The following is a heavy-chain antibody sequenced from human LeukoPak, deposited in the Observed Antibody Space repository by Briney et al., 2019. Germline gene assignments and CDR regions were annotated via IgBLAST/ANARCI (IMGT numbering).Heavy chain of an antibody. D-gene: IGHD2-21*01. CDR3: AKDRETFSSYGYFDY. Sequence: GGSLRLSCATSGFTFSTYDMHWVRQAPGKGLEWVAHIRYDGLKKRYADSVRGRVTVSRDNSKNTLYLQMNSLRAEDTAVYYCAKDRETFSSYGYFDYWGPGTLVPVSS. V-gene: IGHV3-30*02. J-gene: IGHJ4*02. CDR1: GFTFSTYD. CDR2: IRYDGLKK.